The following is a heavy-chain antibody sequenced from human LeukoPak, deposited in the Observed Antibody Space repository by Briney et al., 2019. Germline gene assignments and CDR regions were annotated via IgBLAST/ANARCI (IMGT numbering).Heavy chain of an antibody. J-gene: IGHJ6*03. CDR3: AKGGVATMRDSYNYYYYYMEV. D-gene: IGHD5-24*01. V-gene: IGHV3-23*01. CDR1: GITFTSHA. CDR2: ISGSGGHT. Sequence: GGSLRLSCAASGITFTSHAMSWVRQAPGKGLEWVSLISGSGGHTYYGDSVKGRFTISRDNSKSTLYLQMNSLRAEDTAVYYCAKGGVATMRDSYNYYYYYMEVWGRGTTVTVSS.